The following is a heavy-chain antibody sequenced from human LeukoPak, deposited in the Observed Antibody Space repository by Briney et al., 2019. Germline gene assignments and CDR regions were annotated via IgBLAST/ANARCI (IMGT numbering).Heavy chain of an antibody. CDR3: ARDQWELRGYFDY. CDR1: GFTFSSYG. V-gene: IGHV3-33*01. Sequence: PGRSLRLSCAASGFTFSSYGMHWVRQAPGKGLEWVAVIRYDGSNKYYADSVKGRFTISRDNSKNTLYLQMNSLRAEDTAVYYCARDQWELRGYFDYWGQGTLVTVSS. J-gene: IGHJ4*02. CDR2: IRYDGSNK. D-gene: IGHD1-26*01.